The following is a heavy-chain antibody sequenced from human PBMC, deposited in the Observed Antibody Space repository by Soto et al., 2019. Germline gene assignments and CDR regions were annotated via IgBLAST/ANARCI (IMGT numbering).Heavy chain of an antibody. CDR1: GLTVSGKKY. V-gene: IGHV3-53*01. Sequence: DVQLVESGGGLIQPGGSLRLSCVASGLTVSGKKYMAWVRQAPGKVPEWLSGVYDLDGTYSADSVRGRFTTSIDSSRTTVYLQMRDLRPEDTALYFCATWHLREHAYDIWGQGTMVTVSS. CDR3: ATWHLREHAYDI. J-gene: IGHJ3*02. D-gene: IGHD5-12*01. CDR2: VYDLDGT.